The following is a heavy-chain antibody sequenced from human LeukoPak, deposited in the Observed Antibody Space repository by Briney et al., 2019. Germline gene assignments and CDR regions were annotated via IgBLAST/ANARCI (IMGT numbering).Heavy chain of an antibody. V-gene: IGHV3-21*01. D-gene: IGHD5-24*01. CDR1: GFTFSGYS. J-gene: IGHJ4*02. CDR3: ARSWEGEMATMDY. CDR2: ISSSSSYI. Sequence: GGSLRLSCAASGFTFSGYSMNWVRQAPGKGLEWVSSISSSSSYIYYADSVKGRFTISRDNAKNSLYLQMNSLRAEDTAVYYCARSWEGEMATMDYWGQGTLVTVSS.